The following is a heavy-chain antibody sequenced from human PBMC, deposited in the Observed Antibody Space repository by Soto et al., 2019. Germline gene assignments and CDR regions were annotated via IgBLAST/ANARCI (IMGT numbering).Heavy chain of an antibody. CDR1: GFTFSSYA. D-gene: IGHD3-3*01. Sequence: GGSLRLSCAASGFTFSSYAMSWVRQAPGKGLEWVSAISGSGGSTYYADSVKGRFTISRGNSKNTLYLQMNSLRAEDTAVYYCAKGQNDVWSGYRLKEYDMDVWGKGTTVTVSS. CDR3: AKGQNDVWSGYRLKEYDMDV. CDR2: ISGSGGST. V-gene: IGHV3-23*01. J-gene: IGHJ6*03.